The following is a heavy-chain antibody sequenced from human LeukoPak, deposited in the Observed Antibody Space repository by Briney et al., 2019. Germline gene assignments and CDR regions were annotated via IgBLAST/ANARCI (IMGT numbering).Heavy chain of an antibody. Sequence: GGSLRLSCAASGFTFSSYAMSWVRQAPGKGLEWVGRIKSKTDGGATDYAAPVKGRFTISRDDSKNTLYLQMNSLKTEDTAVYYCTTEGYYFNFDYWGQGTLVTVSS. V-gene: IGHV3-15*01. J-gene: IGHJ4*02. CDR2: IKSKTDGGAT. CDR1: GFTFSSYA. D-gene: IGHD3-22*01. CDR3: TTEGYYFNFDY.